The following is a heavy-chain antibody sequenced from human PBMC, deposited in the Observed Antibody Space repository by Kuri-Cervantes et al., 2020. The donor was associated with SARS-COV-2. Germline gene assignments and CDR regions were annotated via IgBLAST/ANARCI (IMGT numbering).Heavy chain of an antibody. Sequence: SQTLSLTCAISGDSVSSNSAAWNWIRQSPSRGLEWLGRTYYRSKWYNDYAVSVKSRITINPDTSKNQFSLQLNSVTPEDTAVYYCARQGGWKYGGNPGYFDYWGQGTLVTVSS. CDR2: TYYRSKWYN. V-gene: IGHV6-1*01. CDR3: ARQGGWKYGGNPGYFDY. CDR1: GDSVSSNSAA. J-gene: IGHJ4*02. D-gene: IGHD4-23*01.